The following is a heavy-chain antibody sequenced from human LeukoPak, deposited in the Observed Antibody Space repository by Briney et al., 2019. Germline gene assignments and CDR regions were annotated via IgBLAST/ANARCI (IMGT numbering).Heavy chain of an antibody. CDR1: GFTFRSYD. D-gene: IGHD6-13*01. J-gene: IGHJ6*03. V-gene: IGHV3-53*01. Sequence: GGSLRLSCEASGFTFRSYDMYWVRQAPGKGLEWVSVIYSGGSTYYADSVKGRFTISRDNSKNTLYLQMNSLRAEDTAVYYCARAAKQQLTYYYYYYMDVWGKGTTVTVSS. CDR2: IYSGGST. CDR3: ARAAKQQLTYYYYYYMDV.